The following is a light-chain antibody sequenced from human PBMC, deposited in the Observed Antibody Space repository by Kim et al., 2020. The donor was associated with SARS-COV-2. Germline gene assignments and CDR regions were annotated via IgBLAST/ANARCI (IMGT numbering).Light chain of an antibody. J-gene: IGLJ2*01. Sequence: SYELTQPPSVSVSPGQTASITCSGDKLGDKYACWYQQKPGQSPVLVIYQDSKWPSGIPERFSGSSSGNTATLTISGTQTMDEADYYCQAWDSSTVVFGGGTQLTVL. V-gene: IGLV3-1*01. CDR3: QAWDSSTVV. CDR1: KLGDKY. CDR2: QDS.